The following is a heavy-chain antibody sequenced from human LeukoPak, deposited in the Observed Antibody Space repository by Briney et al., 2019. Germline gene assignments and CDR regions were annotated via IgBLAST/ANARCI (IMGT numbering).Heavy chain of an antibody. Sequence: PSETLSLTCTVSGYSISSGYYWGWIRQPAGKGLEWIGRISASGTTNSNPALKSRVTMSVDSSKKQFSLNLSSVTAADTAVYYCARAASGDAVDFYGSGRRFYSYYMDVWGKGTTVTISS. CDR2: ISASGTT. CDR3: ARAASGDAVDFYGSGRRFYSYYMDV. V-gene: IGHV4-4*07. D-gene: IGHD3-10*01. CDR1: GYSISSGYY. J-gene: IGHJ6*03.